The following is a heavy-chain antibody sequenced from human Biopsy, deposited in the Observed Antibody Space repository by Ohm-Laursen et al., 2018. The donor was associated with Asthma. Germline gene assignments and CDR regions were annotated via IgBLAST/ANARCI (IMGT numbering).Heavy chain of an antibody. D-gene: IGHD2-2*01. CDR1: GGTFNTYV. V-gene: IGHV1-69*13. J-gene: IGHJ4*02. CDR2: INSVFGTT. CDR3: ARKAGSCISRTCYSLDF. Sequence: GASVKVSCKSLGGTFNTYVIGWVRQAPGQGLEWMGGINSVFGTTTYPQKFQDRVTITADDSTSTVYMELSSLRSDDTAVYYCARKAGSCISRTCYSLDFWGQGTLVTVSS.